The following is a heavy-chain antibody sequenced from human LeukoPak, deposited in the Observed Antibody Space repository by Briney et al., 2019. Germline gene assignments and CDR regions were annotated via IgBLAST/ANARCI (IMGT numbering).Heavy chain of an antibody. J-gene: IGHJ3*02. D-gene: IGHD5-12*01. CDR1: GFTFSSYG. CDR3: AKPLRGYSGYDFPDAFDI. V-gene: IGHV3-30*18. CDR2: ISYDGSNK. Sequence: GGSLRLSCAASGFTFSSYGMHWVRQAPGKGLEWVAVISYDGSNKYYADSVKGRFTISRDNSKNTLYLQMNSLRAEDTAVYYCAKPLRGYSGYDFPDAFDIWGQGTMVTVSS.